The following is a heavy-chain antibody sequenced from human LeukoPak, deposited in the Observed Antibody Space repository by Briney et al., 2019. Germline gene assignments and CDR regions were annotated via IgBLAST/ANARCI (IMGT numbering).Heavy chain of an antibody. D-gene: IGHD3-10*01. Sequence: GGSLRLSCAASGFTFSSYEMNWVRQAPGKGLEWVSYISSSGSTIYYADSVKGRFTISRDNAKNSLYLQMNSLRAEDTALYYCARSGYYGSGGYSDYWGQGTLVTVSS. CDR2: ISSSGSTI. V-gene: IGHV3-48*03. J-gene: IGHJ4*02. CDR3: ARSGYYGSGGYSDY. CDR1: GFTFSSYE.